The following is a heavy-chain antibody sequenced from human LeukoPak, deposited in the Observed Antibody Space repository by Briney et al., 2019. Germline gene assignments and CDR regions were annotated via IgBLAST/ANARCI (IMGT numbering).Heavy chain of an antibody. CDR2: LHYGGST. J-gene: IGHJ4*02. V-gene: IGHV4-39*01. CDR3: ARLTFHYDGSGYYFDY. CDR1: GGSISSSSYC. Sequence: PSETLSLTCTVSGGSISSSSYCWGWIRQPPGKGLEWIGSLHYGGSTYYNPSLKSRVTISVDTSKKQISLKQNSVTAADTAVYYCARLTFHYDGSGYYFDYWGQGTLVTVSS. D-gene: IGHD3-22*01.